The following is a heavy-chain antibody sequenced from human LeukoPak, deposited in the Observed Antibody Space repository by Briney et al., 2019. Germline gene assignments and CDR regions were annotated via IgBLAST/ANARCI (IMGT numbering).Heavy chain of an antibody. Sequence: SETLSLTCTVSGGSISSYYWSWIRQPPGKGLEWIGYIYYSGSTNYNPSLKSRVTISVDTSKNQFSLKLSSVTAADTAVYYCARDIDGLLYFDYWGQGTLVTVSS. V-gene: IGHV4-59*01. J-gene: IGHJ4*02. CDR3: ARDIDGLLYFDY. D-gene: IGHD5-24*01. CDR1: GGSISSYY. CDR2: IYYSGST.